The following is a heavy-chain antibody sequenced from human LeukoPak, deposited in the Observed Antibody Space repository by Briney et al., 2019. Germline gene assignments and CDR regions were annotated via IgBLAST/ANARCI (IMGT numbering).Heavy chain of an antibody. Sequence: PSETLSLTYSVSGGSISSSTYYWGWIRQPPGKGLEWIGSIYYSGSTYYNPSLKSRVTISADTSKNQFSLKLTSVTAADTAVYYCARGLYYYDSSVGYWGQGTLVTVSS. D-gene: IGHD3-22*01. CDR3: ARGLYYYDSSVGY. CDR2: IYYSGST. CDR1: GGSISSSTYY. V-gene: IGHV4-39*01. J-gene: IGHJ4*02.